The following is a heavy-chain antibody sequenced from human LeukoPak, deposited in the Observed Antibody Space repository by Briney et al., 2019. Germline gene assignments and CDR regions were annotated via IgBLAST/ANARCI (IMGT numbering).Heavy chain of an antibody. J-gene: IGHJ4*02. Sequence: ASVKVSCKASGYTFIGYYMHWVRQAPGQGLEWMGWMNPNSGNTGYAQKFQGRVTMTRNTSISTAYMELSSLRSEDTAVYYCARATDSGSYSYWGQGTLVTVSS. CDR1: GYTFIGYY. CDR3: ARATDSGSYSY. V-gene: IGHV1-8*02. CDR2: MNPNSGNT. D-gene: IGHD1-26*01.